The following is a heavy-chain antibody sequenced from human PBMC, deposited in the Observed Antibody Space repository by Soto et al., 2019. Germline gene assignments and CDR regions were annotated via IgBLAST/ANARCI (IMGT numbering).Heavy chain of an antibody. CDR2: IYYAGST. Sequence: PSETLSLTCTVSGGSISSTDHYWGWVRQPPGKGLEWLGSIYYAGSTFHNPSLKSRATISVDTSKNQFSLKLSSVTAADTAVYYCARPLGDGYDAFDIWGQGTMVTVSS. CDR3: ARPLGDGYDAFDI. D-gene: IGHD5-12*01. CDR1: GGSISSTDHY. V-gene: IGHV4-39*01. J-gene: IGHJ3*02.